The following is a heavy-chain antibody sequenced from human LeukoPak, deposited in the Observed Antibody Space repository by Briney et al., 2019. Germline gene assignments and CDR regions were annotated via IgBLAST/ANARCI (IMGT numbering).Heavy chain of an antibody. D-gene: IGHD6-6*01. CDR1: GDSVSINSAA. CDR2: TYYRSKWYN. CDR3: ARLHSSSSDDFDY. V-gene: IGHV6-1*01. Sequence: SQTLSLTCAISGDSVSINSAACNWIRQSPSRGLEWLGRTYYRSKWYNDYAVSVKSRITINPDTSKNQFSLQLNSVTPEDTAVYYCARLHSSSSDDFDYWGRGTVVTVSS. J-gene: IGHJ4*02.